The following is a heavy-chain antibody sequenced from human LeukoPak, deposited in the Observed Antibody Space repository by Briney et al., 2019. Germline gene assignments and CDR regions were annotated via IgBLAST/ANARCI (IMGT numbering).Heavy chain of an antibody. CDR2: ISSSGSTI. CDR1: GFTFSSYS. Sequence: GGSLRLTCAASGFTFSSYSMNWVRQAPGKGLEWVSYISSSGSTIYYADSVKGRFTISRDNAKNSLYLQMNSLRAEDTAVYYCARDHHVQGVDYWGQGTRVTVSS. CDR3: ARDHHVQGVDY. V-gene: IGHV3-48*04. D-gene: IGHD1-1*01. J-gene: IGHJ4*02.